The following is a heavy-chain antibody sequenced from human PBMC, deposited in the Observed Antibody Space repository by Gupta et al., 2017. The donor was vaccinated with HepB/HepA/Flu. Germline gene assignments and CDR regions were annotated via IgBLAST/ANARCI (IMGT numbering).Heavy chain of an antibody. CDR1: GFTFSSYA. J-gene: IGHJ4*02. D-gene: IGHD2-2*02. CDR2: ISYDGSNK. V-gene: IGHV3-30-3*01. CDR3: NAGVPAAIPDDY. Sequence: QVQLVESGGGVVQPGRSLRLSCAASGFTFSSYAMHWVRQAPGKGLEWVAVISYDGSNKYYADSVKGRFTISRDNSKNTLYLQMNSLRAEDTAVYYCNAGVPAAIPDDYWGQGTLVTVSS.